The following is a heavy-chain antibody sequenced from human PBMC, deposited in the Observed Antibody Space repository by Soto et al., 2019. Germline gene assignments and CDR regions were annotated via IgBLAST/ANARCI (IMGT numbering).Heavy chain of an antibody. CDR2: IYYSGST. Sequence: SETLSLTCTVSGGSISSSSYYWGWIRQPPGKGLEWIGTIYYSGSTYYNPSLKSRVTISVDTSKNQLSLKLGSVTAADTAVYYCASTAPTYYYDTSGYSRPFQYWGQGTLVTVSS. CDR3: ASTAPTYYYDTSGYSRPFQY. V-gene: IGHV4-39*01. J-gene: IGHJ1*01. CDR1: GGSISSSSYY. D-gene: IGHD3-22*01.